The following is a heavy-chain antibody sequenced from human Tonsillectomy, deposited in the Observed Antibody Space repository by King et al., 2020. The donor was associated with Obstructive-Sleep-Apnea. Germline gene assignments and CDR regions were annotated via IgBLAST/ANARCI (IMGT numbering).Heavy chain of an antibody. D-gene: IGHD6-19*01. J-gene: IGHJ4*02. Sequence: VQLQESGPGLVKPSETLSLTCTVSGGSISSYYWSWIRQPPGKGLEWIGYIYYSGSTNYNPSLKSRVTISVDTSKNQFSLKLSSVTAADTAVYYWARGSGWLDPQPIDYWGQGTLVTVSS. CDR2: IYYSGST. CDR3: ARGSGWLDPQPIDY. V-gene: IGHV4-59*08. CDR1: GGSISSYY.